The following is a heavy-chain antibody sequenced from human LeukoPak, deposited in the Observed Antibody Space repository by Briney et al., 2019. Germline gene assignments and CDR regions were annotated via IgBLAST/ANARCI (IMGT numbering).Heavy chain of an antibody. CDR2: INHSGSA. V-gene: IGHV4-34*01. CDR3: ARASVAYDYVWGSYRSENYFDY. Sequence: KTSETLSLTCAVYGGSFSGYYWSWIRQPPGKGLEWIGEINHSGSANYNPSLKSRVTISVDTSKNQFSLKLSSVTAADTAVYYCARASVAYDYVWGSYRSENYFDYWGQGTPVTVSS. J-gene: IGHJ4*02. CDR1: GGSFSGYY. D-gene: IGHD3-16*02.